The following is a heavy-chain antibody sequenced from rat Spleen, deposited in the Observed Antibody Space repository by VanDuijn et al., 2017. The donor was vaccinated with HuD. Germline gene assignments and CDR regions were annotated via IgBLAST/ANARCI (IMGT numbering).Heavy chain of an antibody. J-gene: IGHJ1*01. D-gene: IGHD2-2*01. CDR3: AGAGYLRDWYFDF. Sequence: EVQLVESGGGLVQPGSPLKLSCAASGFTFSSNWLNWIRQAPKKGLEWVTSISYEGGSTYYGDSVRGRFTISRDNVKNTLFLQMDSLRSEDTATYYCAGAGYLRDWYFDFWGPGTMVAVSS. CDR2: ISYEGGST. CDR1: GFTFSSNW. V-gene: IGHV5-22*01.